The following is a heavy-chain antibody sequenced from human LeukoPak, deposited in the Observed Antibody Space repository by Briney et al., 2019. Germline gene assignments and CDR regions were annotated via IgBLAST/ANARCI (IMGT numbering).Heavy chain of an antibody. CDR1: GFTFDDYA. V-gene: IGHV3-9*01. CDR3: ARGHYYDSSGYPGAFDI. Sequence: GRSLRLSCAASGFTFDDYAMHWVRRAPGKGLEWVSGISWNSGSIGYADFVKGRFTISRDNAKTSLYLEMNSLRTEDTALYYCARGHYYDSSGYPGAFDIWGQGTMVTVSS. CDR2: ISWNSGSI. D-gene: IGHD3-22*01. J-gene: IGHJ3*02.